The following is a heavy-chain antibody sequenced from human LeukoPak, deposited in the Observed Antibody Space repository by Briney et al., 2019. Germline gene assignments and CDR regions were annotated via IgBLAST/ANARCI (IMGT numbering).Heavy chain of an antibody. CDR1: GGSISSSSYY. J-gene: IGHJ6*02. Sequence: SETLSLTCTVSGGSISSSSYYWGWIRQPPGKGLEWIASIYYSGSTYYNPSLKSRVTISVDTSKNQFSLKLSSVTAADTAVYYCARQSGIPPSPYCYYGMDVWGQGTTVTVSS. CDR3: ARQSGIPPSPYCYYGMDV. CDR2: IYYSGST. D-gene: IGHD1-14*01. V-gene: IGHV4-39*01.